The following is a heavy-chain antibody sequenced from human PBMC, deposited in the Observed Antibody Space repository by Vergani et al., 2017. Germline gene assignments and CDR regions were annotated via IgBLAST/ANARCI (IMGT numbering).Heavy chain of an antibody. CDR3: VRVSIEGDYTLDY. CDR1: GFTFSDHF. D-gene: IGHD2-21*01. CDR2: IRNKINRYTT. V-gene: IGHV3-72*01. Sequence: VHLVESGGGLVQPGGSLRLSCAASGFTFSDHFMDWVRQAPGKGLEWVGRIRNKINRYTTEYAASVKGRFTVSRDDSWGSLYLQMTSLKTEDTAVYYCVRVSIEGDYTLDYWGQGTLVTVSS. J-gene: IGHJ4*02.